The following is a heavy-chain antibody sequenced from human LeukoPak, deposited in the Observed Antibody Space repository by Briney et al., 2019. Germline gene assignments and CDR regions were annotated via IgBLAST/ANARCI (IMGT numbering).Heavy chain of an antibody. Sequence: GGSLRLSCSASGFTFSSYGMSWVRQAPGEGLKWVSIISASGSNTIYADSVKGRFTISRDNSKNTLYLQMNSLRAEDTAVYYCAKGASGSHYYSFDYWGQGTLVTVSS. CDR2: ISASGSNT. CDR1: GFTFSSYG. CDR3: AKGASGSHYYSFDY. J-gene: IGHJ4*02. V-gene: IGHV3-23*01. D-gene: IGHD1-26*01.